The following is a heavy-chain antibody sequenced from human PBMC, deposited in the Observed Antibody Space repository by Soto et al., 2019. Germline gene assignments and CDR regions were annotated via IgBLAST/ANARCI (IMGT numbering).Heavy chain of an antibody. CDR3: ARDSLALFDS. D-gene: IGHD5-12*01. J-gene: IGHJ4*02. V-gene: IGHV4-61*01. CDR1: DGSVSSGSYY. Sequence: PSETLSLTCTVSDGSVSSGSYYWTWIRQPPGKGLEWIGYIYSSGSTLYNPSLKSRVIISVDQSMNQFSPRLTSVTAADTAVYYCARDSLALFDSWGQGTLVTVSS. CDR2: IYSSGST.